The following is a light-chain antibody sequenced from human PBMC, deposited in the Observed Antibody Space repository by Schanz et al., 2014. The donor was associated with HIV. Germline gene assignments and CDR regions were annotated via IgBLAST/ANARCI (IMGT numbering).Light chain of an antibody. J-gene: IGKJ2*01. CDR3: QQYYSTPHT. CDR1: QSVSSN. V-gene: IGKV3-15*01. CDR2: GAS. Sequence: EIVMTQSPATLSVSPGERATLSCRASQSVSSNVAWYQQKPGQAPRLLIYGASTRATGIPVRFSGSGSGTEFTLTISSLQAEDVAVYYCQQYYSTPHTFGQGTKLEIK.